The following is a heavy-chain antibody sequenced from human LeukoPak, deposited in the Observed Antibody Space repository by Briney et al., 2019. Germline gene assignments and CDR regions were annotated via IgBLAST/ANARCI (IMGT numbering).Heavy chain of an antibody. CDR1: GIIFSSYA. D-gene: IGHD3-22*01. CDR3: AKEGRYYYDSSGYYEFDY. Sequence: PGGSLRLSCAASGIIFSSYAMSWVRQAPGKGLEWVSSINASGGRTYYADSVKGRFTISRDNSKNTLYLQMNSLRAEDTATYYCAKEGRYYYDSSGYYEFDYWGQVTLVTVSS. V-gene: IGHV3-23*01. J-gene: IGHJ4*02. CDR2: INASGGRT.